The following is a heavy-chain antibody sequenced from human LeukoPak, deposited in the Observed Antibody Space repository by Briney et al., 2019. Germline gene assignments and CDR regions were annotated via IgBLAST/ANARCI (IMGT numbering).Heavy chain of an antibody. Sequence: GASVKVSCKPSGYTFTSYDINWVRQATGQGLECMGWMNHSSGNTGYAQKFQGRVTITRNTSISTAYMELSSLRSEDTAVYYCAIGYSSGWYDYWGQGTLVTVSS. CDR2: MNHSSGNT. J-gene: IGHJ4*02. V-gene: IGHV1-8*03. CDR1: GYTFTSYD. D-gene: IGHD6-19*01. CDR3: AIGYSSGWYDY.